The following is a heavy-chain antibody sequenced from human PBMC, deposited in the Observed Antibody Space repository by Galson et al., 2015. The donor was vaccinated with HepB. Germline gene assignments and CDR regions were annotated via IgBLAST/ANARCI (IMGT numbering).Heavy chain of an antibody. CDR1: GFTFRKSW. J-gene: IGHJ4*02. CDR3: VWGVIPPYFDY. V-gene: IGHV3-7*03. CDR2: IKEDGSET. D-gene: IGHD3-16*02. Sequence: SLRLSCAASGFTFRKSWMSWVRQAPGKGLEWVGNIKEDGSETYFVDSVKGRFTMSRDNARSSLYLQMNSLRAEGTAVYYCVWGVIPPYFDYWGQGTLVTVSS.